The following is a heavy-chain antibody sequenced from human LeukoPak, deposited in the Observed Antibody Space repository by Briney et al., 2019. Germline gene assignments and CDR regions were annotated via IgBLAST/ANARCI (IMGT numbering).Heavy chain of an antibody. J-gene: IGHJ6*04. V-gene: IGHV1-46*01. Sequence: ASVKVSCKASGYTFTSYYMHWVRQAPGQGLEWMGIINPSGGSTSYAQKFQGRVTMTRDTSTSTVYMELSSLRSEDTAVYYCAREGRYFDWPGDYYYGMDVWGEGTTVTVSS. D-gene: IGHD3-9*01. CDR2: INPSGGST. CDR1: GYTFTSYY. CDR3: AREGRYFDWPGDYYYGMDV.